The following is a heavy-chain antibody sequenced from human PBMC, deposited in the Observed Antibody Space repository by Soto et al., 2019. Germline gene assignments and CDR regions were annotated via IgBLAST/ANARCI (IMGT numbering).Heavy chain of an antibody. J-gene: IGHJ4*02. D-gene: IGHD6-19*01. V-gene: IGHV4-31*03. CDR2: IYYSGST. Sequence: SETLSLTSTVSGGSISSGGYYWSWIRQHPGKGLEWIGYIYYSGSTYYNPSLKSRVTISVDTSKNQFSLKLSSVTAADTAVYYCARENGVAGTWDYWGQGTLVTVSS. CDR1: GGSISSGGYY. CDR3: ARENGVAGTWDY.